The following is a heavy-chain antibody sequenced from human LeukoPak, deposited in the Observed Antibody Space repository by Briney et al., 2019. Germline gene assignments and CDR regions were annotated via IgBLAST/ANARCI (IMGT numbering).Heavy chain of an antibody. CDR2: IYYSGST. J-gene: IGHJ4*02. V-gene: IGHV4-39*07. CDR3: ARDPLRDKLDY. Sequence: SETLSLTCTVSDDSITSSSYYWAWIRQPPGKGLEWIGSIYYSGSTYYNPSLKSRVTISVDTSKNQFSLKLSSVTAADTAVYYCARDPLRDKLDYWGQGTLVTVSS. CDR1: DDSITSSSYY. D-gene: IGHD2-15*01.